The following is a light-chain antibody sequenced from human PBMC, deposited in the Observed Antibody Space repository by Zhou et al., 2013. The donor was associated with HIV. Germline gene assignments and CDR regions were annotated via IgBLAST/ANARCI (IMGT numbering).Light chain of an antibody. CDR2: GAS. V-gene: IGKV3-20*01. J-gene: IGKJ5*01. Sequence: EIVLTQSPATLSLSPGERATLSCRASQSVSSSYLAWYQQKPGQAPRLLIYGASSRATGIPDRFNGGGSGTDFTLTISRLEPEDFAVYYCQQYGSSPPGITFGQGTRLE. CDR3: QQYGSSPPGIT. CDR1: QSVSSSY.